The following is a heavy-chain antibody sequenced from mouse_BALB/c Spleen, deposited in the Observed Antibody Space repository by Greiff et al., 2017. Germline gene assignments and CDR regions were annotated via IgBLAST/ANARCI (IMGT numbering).Heavy chain of an antibody. V-gene: IGHV2-9-2*01. CDR1: GFSLTSYD. D-gene: IGHD1-2*01. Sequence: VKLQESGPGLVAPSQSLSITCTVSGFSLTSYDISWIRQPPGKGLEWLGVIWTGGGTNYNSAFMSRLSISKDNSKSQVFLKMNSLQTDDTAIYYCVGTTATYYFDYWGQGTTLTVSS. CDR2: IWTGGGT. CDR3: VGTTATYYFDY. J-gene: IGHJ2*01.